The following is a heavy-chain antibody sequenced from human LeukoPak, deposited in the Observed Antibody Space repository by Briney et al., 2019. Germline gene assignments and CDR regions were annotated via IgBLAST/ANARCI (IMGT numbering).Heavy chain of an antibody. CDR1: GYTLTSYS. V-gene: IGHV1-18*01. J-gene: IGHJ4*02. Sequence: AASVKVSCKASGYTLTSYSISWVRQAPGQGLEWMGWISAYNGNTDLAQKLQGRVTMTTDTSTSTAYMELRSLRSDDTAVYYCARGQYFDFWGQGALVTVSS. CDR3: ARGQYFDF. CDR2: ISAYNGNT.